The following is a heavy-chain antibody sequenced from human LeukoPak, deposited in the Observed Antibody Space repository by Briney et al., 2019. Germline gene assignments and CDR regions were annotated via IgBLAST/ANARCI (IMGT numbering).Heavy chain of an antibody. CDR3: ARVLAAEGAFDI. V-gene: IGHV4-59*01. CDR1: GGSISSYY. D-gene: IGHD6-13*01. Sequence: KASETLSLTCTVSGGSISSYYLSWIRQPPGKGLEWIGYIYYSGSTNYNPSLKSRVTISVDTSKDQFSLKLSSVTAADTAVYYCARVLAAEGAFDIWGQGTMVTVSS. CDR2: IYYSGST. J-gene: IGHJ3*02.